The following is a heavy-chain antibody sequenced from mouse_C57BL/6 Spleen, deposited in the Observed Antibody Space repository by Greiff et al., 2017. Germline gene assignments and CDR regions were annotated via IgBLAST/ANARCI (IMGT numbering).Heavy chain of an antibody. V-gene: IGHV6-6*01. CDR1: GFTFSDAW. CDR3: TGLTGDYAMDY. Sequence: EVKVVESGGGLVQPGGSMKLSCAASGFTFSDAWMDWVRQSPEKGLEWVAEIRNKANNHATYYAESVKGRFTISRDDSKSSVYLQMNSLRAEDTGIYYCTGLTGDYAMDYWGQGTSVTVSS. D-gene: IGHD4-1*01. J-gene: IGHJ4*01. CDR2: IRNKANNHAT.